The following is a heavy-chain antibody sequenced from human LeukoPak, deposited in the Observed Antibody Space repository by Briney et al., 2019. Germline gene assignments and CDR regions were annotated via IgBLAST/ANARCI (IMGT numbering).Heavy chain of an antibody. CDR1: GFTFSNNW. J-gene: IGHJ4*02. Sequence: PGGSLRLSCAVSGFTFSNNWMTWAREAPGKGLERGANIKQDGSEEYYVDSVKGRFTISRDNAKNSLYLQMNSLRAEDTAVYYCARHRGGIAAAGNTNDFDYWGQGTLVTVSS. CDR2: IKQDGSEE. V-gene: IGHV3-7*03. CDR3: ARHRGGIAAAGNTNDFDY. D-gene: IGHD6-13*01.